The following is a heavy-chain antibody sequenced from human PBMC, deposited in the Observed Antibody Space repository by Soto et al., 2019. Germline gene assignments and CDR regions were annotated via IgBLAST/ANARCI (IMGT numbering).Heavy chain of an antibody. CDR3: ARGAGTTRV. V-gene: IGHV4-59*01. Sequence: PSETLSLTCTVSGGSISSYYCSWIRQPPGKGLEWIGYIYYSGSTNYNPSLKSRVTISVDTSKNQFSLKLSSVTAADTAVYYCARGAGTTRVWGQGTLVTVSS. CDR2: IYYSGST. J-gene: IGHJ4*02. CDR1: GGSISSYY. D-gene: IGHD1-1*01.